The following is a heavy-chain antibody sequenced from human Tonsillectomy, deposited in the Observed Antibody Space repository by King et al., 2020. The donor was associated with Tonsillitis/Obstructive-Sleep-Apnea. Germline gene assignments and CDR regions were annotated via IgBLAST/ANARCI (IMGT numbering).Heavy chain of an antibody. CDR2: ISSSSSYI. CDR1: GFTFSSYS. D-gene: IGHD3-3*01. CDR3: ARDYTYYDFWSGSPGGS. Sequence: VQLVESGGGLVKPGGSLRLSCAASGFTFSSYSMNWVRQAPGKGLEWVSSISSSSSYIYYADSVKGRFIISRDNAKNSLYLQMNSLRAEDTAVYYCARDYTYYDFWSGSPGGSWGQGTLVTVSS. J-gene: IGHJ4*02. V-gene: IGHV3-21*01.